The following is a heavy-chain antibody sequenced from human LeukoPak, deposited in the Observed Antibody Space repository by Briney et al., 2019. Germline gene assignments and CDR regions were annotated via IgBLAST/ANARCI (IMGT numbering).Heavy chain of an antibody. J-gene: IGHJ4*02. V-gene: IGHV3-48*03. D-gene: IGHD6-13*01. Sequence: GGSLRLSCAASGFTFSIYEMNWVRQAPGKGLEWVSYISSSRSNTIYYADSVKGRFTISRDTSKNTVYLQMNSLGTEDTAFYYCARGYSSSWLGYFDYWGQGTLVTVSS. CDR2: ISSSRSNTI. CDR3: ARGYSSSWLGYFDY. CDR1: GFTFSIYE.